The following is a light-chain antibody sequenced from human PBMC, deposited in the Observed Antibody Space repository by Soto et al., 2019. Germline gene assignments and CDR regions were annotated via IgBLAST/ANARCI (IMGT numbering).Light chain of an antibody. V-gene: IGKV3-20*01. Sequence: EIVLTQSPGTLSLSPGARATLSCRASQSVSSSYLAWYQQKPGQAPRLLIYGASSRATGIPDRFSGSGSGTDFTLTISRLEPEDFAVYYCQQYGSPITFGPGTKVDIK. CDR1: QSVSSSY. CDR2: GAS. J-gene: IGKJ3*01. CDR3: QQYGSPIT.